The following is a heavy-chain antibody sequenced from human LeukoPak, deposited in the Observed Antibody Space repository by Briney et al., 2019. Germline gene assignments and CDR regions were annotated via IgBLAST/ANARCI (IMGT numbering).Heavy chain of an antibody. V-gene: IGHV3-7*05. CDR2: IKQDGSEK. J-gene: IGHJ4*02. CDR3: TRDHIAAGDY. CDR1: GFTFRSYW. D-gene: IGHD6-6*01. Sequence: GSLRLSCAACGFTFRSYWMSWVRQAPGKGLEWVANIKQDGSEKYYVDSVKGRFTISRDNAKNSLYLQMNRLRPEDTAMYYCTRDHIAAGDYWGQGTLVTVSS.